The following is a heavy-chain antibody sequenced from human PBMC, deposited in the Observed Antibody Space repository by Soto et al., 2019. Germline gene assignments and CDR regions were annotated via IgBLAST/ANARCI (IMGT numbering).Heavy chain of an antibody. V-gene: IGHV4-31*03. Sequence: SETLSLTCTVSGGSISSGGYYWSWIRRHPGKGLEWIGYIYYSGSTYYNPSLKSRVTISVDTSKNQFSLKLSSVTAADTAVYYCAMSEFGELSRAYFDYWGQGTLVTVSS. CDR2: IYYSGST. CDR3: AMSEFGELSRAYFDY. J-gene: IGHJ4*02. CDR1: GGSISSGGYY. D-gene: IGHD3-10*01.